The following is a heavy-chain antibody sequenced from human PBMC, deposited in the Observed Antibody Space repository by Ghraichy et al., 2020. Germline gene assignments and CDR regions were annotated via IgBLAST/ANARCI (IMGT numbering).Heavy chain of an antibody. D-gene: IGHD6-13*01. CDR2: IYSSGNT. CDR1: GGSISYYY. J-gene: IGHJ3*02. CDR3: ARALAAAGWDAFDI. Sequence: SETLSLTCTVSGGSISYYYWSWIRQPAGKGLEWIGRIYSSGNTNYNPSLNSRVTMSVDTSKNQFSLDLSFVTAADTAVYYCARALAAAGWDAFDIWGQGTMVTVSS. V-gene: IGHV4-4*07.